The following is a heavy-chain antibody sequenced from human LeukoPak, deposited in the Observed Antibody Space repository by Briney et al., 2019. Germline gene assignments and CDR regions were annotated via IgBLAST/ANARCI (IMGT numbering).Heavy chain of an antibody. CDR1: GYTFTSHH. Sequence: ASVKVSCKASGYTFTSHHMHWVRQAPGQGLEWMGIINPSGGSTNYAQKFQERVTITRDMSTSTAYMELSSLRSEDTAVYYCAASYGKYYYMDVWGKGTTVTVSS. J-gene: IGHJ6*03. CDR3: AASYGKYYYMDV. V-gene: IGHV1-46*01. CDR2: INPSGGST. D-gene: IGHD2-21*01.